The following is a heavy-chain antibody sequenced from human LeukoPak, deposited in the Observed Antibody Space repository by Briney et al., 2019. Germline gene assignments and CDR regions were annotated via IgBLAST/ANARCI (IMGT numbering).Heavy chain of an antibody. Sequence: SETLSLTCTVSGGSISSYYWTWIRQPPEKGLEWIGYVYYSGSTNYNPSLKSRVTMSVDTSKNQFSLNLTSVTAADTAVYYCARDYSNYILDYWGQGALVTVSS. CDR3: ARDYSNYILDY. D-gene: IGHD4-11*01. CDR1: GGSISSYY. CDR2: VYYSGST. V-gene: IGHV4-59*01. J-gene: IGHJ4*02.